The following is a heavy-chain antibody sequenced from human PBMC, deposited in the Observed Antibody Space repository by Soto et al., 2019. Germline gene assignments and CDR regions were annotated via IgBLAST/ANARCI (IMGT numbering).Heavy chain of an antibody. Sequence: QVQLVESGGGVVQPGRSLRLSCAASGFIFSSYDMHWVRQAPGKGLEWVAVISYDGSNKYYADSVKGRFTISRDNSKNTLYLQMNSLRAEDTAVYYCAKDLTSVAYDAFDIWGQGTMVTVSS. V-gene: IGHV3-30*18. CDR2: ISYDGSNK. D-gene: IGHD3-16*01. CDR3: AKDLTSVAYDAFDI. J-gene: IGHJ3*02. CDR1: GFIFSSYD.